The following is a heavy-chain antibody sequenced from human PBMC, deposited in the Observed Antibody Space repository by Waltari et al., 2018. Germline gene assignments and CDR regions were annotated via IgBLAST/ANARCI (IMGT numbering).Heavy chain of an antibody. CDR1: GFTFSSYG. D-gene: IGHD2-8*02. CDR2: IKQDGSEK. Sequence: EVQLVESGGGLVQPGGSLRLSCAASGFTFSSYGMIWVRQAPGKGLEWVANIKQDGSEKYYVDSVKGRFTISRDNAKNSLYLQMNSLRAEDTAVYYCARDLEGPTGGYWGQGTLVTVSS. V-gene: IGHV3-7*01. J-gene: IGHJ4*02. CDR3: ARDLEGPTGGY.